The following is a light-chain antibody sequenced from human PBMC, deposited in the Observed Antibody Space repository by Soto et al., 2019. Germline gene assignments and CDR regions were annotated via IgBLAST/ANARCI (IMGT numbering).Light chain of an antibody. CDR2: GAS. J-gene: IGKJ1*01. CDR3: QQYYDYPWT. Sequence: DIQMTQSPSTLSASVGDRVTITCRASQSISSWLAWYQQKPGKAPELLIYGASSLESGVPSRFSGSGSGTEFPLTISSLQPDDFATYYCQQYYDYPWTFGQGTKVEIK. V-gene: IGKV1-5*03. CDR1: QSISSW.